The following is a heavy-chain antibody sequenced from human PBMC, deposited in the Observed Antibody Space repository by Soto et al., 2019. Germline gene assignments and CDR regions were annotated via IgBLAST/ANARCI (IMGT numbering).Heavy chain of an antibody. D-gene: IGHD4-4*01. CDR3: AREVSKTDYSNYVTTPNWFDP. J-gene: IGHJ5*02. CDR1: GGTFSSYA. V-gene: IGHV1-69*13. Sequence: GASVKVSCKASGGTFSSYAISWVRQAPGQGLEWMGGIIPIFGTANYAQKFQGRVTITADESTSTAYMELSSLRSEDTAVYYCAREVSKTDYSNYVTTPNWFDPWGQGTLVTVSS. CDR2: IIPIFGTA.